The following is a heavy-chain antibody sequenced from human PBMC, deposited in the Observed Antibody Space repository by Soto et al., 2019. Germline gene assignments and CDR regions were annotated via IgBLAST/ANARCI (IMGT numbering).Heavy chain of an antibody. J-gene: IGHJ5*02. Sequence: ASVKVSCKASGYTFTGYYMHCVRQAPGQVLEWMGWINPNSGGTNYAQKFQGRVTMTRDTSISTAYMELSRLRSDDTAVYYCARVSYCTNGVCYLNWFDPWGQGTLVTVSS. V-gene: IGHV1-2*02. D-gene: IGHD2-8*01. CDR3: ARVSYCTNGVCYLNWFDP. CDR2: INPNSGGT. CDR1: GYTFTGYY.